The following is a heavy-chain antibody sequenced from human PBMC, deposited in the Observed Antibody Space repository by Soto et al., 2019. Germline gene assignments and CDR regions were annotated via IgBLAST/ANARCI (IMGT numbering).Heavy chain of an antibody. J-gene: IGHJ6*02. V-gene: IGHV3-23*01. CDR2: ISGSGDGT. Sequence: PRLSCAASGFTVSGHAMSWVRQAPGKGLEWVSTISGSGDGTYYGDSVKGRFTISRDSSSSTLYLQMNNLRGEDTAVYFCTKSRRGVLMVYGFGGMDVWGQGTTVTVSS. D-gene: IGHD2-8*01. CDR1: GFTVSGHA. CDR3: TKSRRGVLMVYGFGGMDV.